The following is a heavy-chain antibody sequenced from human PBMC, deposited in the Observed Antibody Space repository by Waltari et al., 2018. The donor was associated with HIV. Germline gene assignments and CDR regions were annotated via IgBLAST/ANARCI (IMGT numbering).Heavy chain of an antibody. CDR1: GFTFRSYW. CDR3: ARGKEIYYYGMDV. J-gene: IGHJ6*02. Sequence: EVQLVESGGGLVQPGGSLRLSCAASGFTFRSYWMSWVRQAPGKGLEWVANIKQDGSEKYYVDSVKGRFTISRDNAKNSLYLQMNSLRAEDTAVYYCARGKEIYYYGMDVWGQGTTVTVSS. CDR2: IKQDGSEK. V-gene: IGHV3-7*01.